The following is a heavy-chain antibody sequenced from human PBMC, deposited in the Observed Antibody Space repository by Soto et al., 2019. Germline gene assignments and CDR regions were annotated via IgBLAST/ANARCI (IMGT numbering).Heavy chain of an antibody. V-gene: IGHV4-30-2*01. Sequence: PSETLSLNCGVSGGSINSGGYSWSWIRQPPGRGLEWIGNIYPSGSANYSPSLKTRVTISVDRSMNQFSLNLGSVTAADTAVYYCAREIFPYGMDVWGPGTTVTVSS. D-gene: IGHD3-3*01. CDR3: AREIFPYGMDV. CDR1: GGSINSGGYS. CDR2: IYPSGSA. J-gene: IGHJ6*02.